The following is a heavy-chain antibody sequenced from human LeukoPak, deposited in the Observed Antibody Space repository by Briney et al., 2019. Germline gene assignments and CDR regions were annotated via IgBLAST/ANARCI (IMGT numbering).Heavy chain of an antibody. CDR3: VKGDYSGYTFTAFDY. D-gene: IGHD5-12*01. J-gene: IGHJ4*02. CDR2: ITSSGGST. CDR1: GFTFSYSA. V-gene: IGHV3-64D*06. Sequence: GGSLRPSCSASGFTFSYSAMHWVRQAPGKGLEYVSGITSSGGSTYYTDSVKGRFTISRDNSNNTLYLQMSSLRAEDTAVYYCVKGDYSGYTFTAFDYWGQGTLVSASS.